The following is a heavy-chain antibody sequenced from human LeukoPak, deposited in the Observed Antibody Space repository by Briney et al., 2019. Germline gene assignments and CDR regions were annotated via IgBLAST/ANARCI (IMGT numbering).Heavy chain of an antibody. J-gene: IGHJ4*02. CDR3: ARESGTAQTYTFYLDY. CDR2: ISSSSSYI. V-gene: IGHV3-21*01. D-gene: IGHD3-16*01. Sequence: PGGSLTLSCAASGFTFSSYSMNWVRQAPGKGLEWVSSISSSSSYIYYADSVKGRFTISRDNAKNSLYLQMNSLRAEDTAVYYCARESGTAQTYTFYLDYWGQGTLVTVSS. CDR1: GFTFSSYS.